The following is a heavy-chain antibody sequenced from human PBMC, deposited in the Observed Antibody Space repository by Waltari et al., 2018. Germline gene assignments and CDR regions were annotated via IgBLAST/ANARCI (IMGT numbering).Heavy chain of an antibody. J-gene: IGHJ6*02. V-gene: IGHV1-18*01. CDR3: ARYGDYRGVGFYYYYGMDV. D-gene: IGHD4-17*01. Sequence: QVQLVQSGAEVKKPGASVKVSCKASGYTFTSYGISWVRQAPGQGLEGMGWISAYNGNTNYAQKLQGRVTMTTGTSTSTAYMELRSLRSDDTAVYYCARYGDYRGVGFYYYYGMDVWGQGTTVTVSS. CDR1: GYTFTSYG. CDR2: ISAYNGNT.